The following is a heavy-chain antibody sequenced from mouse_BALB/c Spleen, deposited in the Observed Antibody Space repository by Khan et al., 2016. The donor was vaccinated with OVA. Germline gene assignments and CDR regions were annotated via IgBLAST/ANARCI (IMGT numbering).Heavy chain of an antibody. V-gene: IGHV5-6-3*01. CDR1: GFTFSSYG. CDR3: ARGLFDDYYYYYDMNN. Sequence: EVELVESGGGLVQPGGSLKLSCAASGFTFSSYGMSWVRQTPDKRLELVATINSNGDRTYYPDSVKGRFTISRDNAKNTLYLQMSSLKAEDTAMNYCARGLFDDYYYYYDMNNWGQGTSVTVSS. J-gene: IGHJ4*01. CDR2: INSNGDRT. D-gene: IGHD2-3*01.